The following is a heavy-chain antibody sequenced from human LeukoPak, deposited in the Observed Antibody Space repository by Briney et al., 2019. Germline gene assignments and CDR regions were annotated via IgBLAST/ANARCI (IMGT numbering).Heavy chain of an antibody. CDR3: ARDVGPYGGSPGAD. V-gene: IGHV3-74*01. CDR2: IKTDGSEA. CDR1: GLTFSDHG. D-gene: IGHD1-26*01. Sequence: GGSLRLSCEGSGLTFSDHGRHWVRQAPGKGLVWVSRIKTDGSEAGYGDAVRGRFVISRDNSRNMLFLLMNNVRDDDTAMYFCARDVGPYGGSPGADWGQGTQVIVSS. J-gene: IGHJ4*02.